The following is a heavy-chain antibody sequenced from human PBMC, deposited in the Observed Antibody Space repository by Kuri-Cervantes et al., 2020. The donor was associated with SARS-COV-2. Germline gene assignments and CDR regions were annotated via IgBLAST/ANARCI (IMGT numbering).Heavy chain of an antibody. D-gene: IGHD6-13*01. CDR3: ARDRDGYSSSWYSGYYYGMDV. CDR1: GFTFSSYS. CDR2: ISSSSSYI. J-gene: IGHJ6*02. Sequence: GGSLRLSCAASGFTFSSYSMNWVRQAPGKGLGWVSSISSSSSYIYYADSVKGRFTISRDNAKNSLYLQMNSLRAEDTAVYYCARDRDGYSSSWYSGYYYGMDVWGQGTTVTVSS. V-gene: IGHV3-21*01.